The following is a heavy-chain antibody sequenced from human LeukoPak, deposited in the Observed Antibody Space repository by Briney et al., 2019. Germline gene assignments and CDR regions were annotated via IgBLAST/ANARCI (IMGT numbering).Heavy chain of an antibody. CDR1: GYTFTTYG. D-gene: IGHD3-9*01. Sequence: GASVKVSCKASGYTFTTYGISWVRQAPGQGLEWMGWISTYNGNTNYVQKLQGRVTMTTDTSTSTAYMELKSLRSDDTAVYYCARSGYYDILTGYSYFDPWGQGTLVTVSS. J-gene: IGHJ5*02. CDR3: ARSGYYDILTGYSYFDP. CDR2: ISTYNGNT. V-gene: IGHV1-18*01.